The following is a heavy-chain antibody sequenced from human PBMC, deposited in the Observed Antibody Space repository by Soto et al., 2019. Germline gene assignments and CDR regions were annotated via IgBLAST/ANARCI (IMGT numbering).Heavy chain of an antibody. CDR1: GDSVSSNSAA. CDR2: TYYRSKWYN. J-gene: IGHJ5*02. D-gene: IGHD2-15*01. CDR3: ARAAATPIKLKQPPRSLSTNWFDP. V-gene: IGHV6-1*01. Sequence: KQSQTLSLTCAISGDSVSSNSAAWNWIRQSPSRGLEWLGRTYYRSKWYNDYAVSVKSRITINPDTSKNQFSLQLNSVTPEDTAVYYCARAAATPIKLKQPPRSLSTNWFDPWGQGTLVTVSS.